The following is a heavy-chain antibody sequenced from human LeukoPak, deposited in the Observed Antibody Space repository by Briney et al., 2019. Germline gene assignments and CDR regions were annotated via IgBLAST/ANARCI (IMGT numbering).Heavy chain of an antibody. J-gene: IGHJ6*02. CDR2: INPNSGGT. Sequence: ASVKVSCKASGYTFTGYYMHWVRQAPGQGLEWMGWINPNSGGTNYAQKFQGRVTMTRDTSISTAYMELSRLRSDDTAVYYCAVLTEYCYGMDVWGQGTTVTVSS. V-gene: IGHV1-2*02. CDR3: AVLTEYCYGMDV. CDR1: GYTFTGYY. D-gene: IGHD3-9*01.